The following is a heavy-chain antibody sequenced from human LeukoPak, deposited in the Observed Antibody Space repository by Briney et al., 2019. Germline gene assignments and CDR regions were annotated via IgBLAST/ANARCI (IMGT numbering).Heavy chain of an antibody. CDR2: INHSGST. D-gene: IGHD2-2*01. CDR3: ARWRCSSTSCFFDY. CDR1: GGSFSGYY. Sequence: PSETLSLTCAVYGGSFSGYYWSWIRQPPGKGLEWIGEINHSGSTNYNPSLKSRVTISVDTSKNQFSLKLSSVTAADTAVYYCARWRCSSTSCFFDYWGQGTLVTVSS. J-gene: IGHJ4*02. V-gene: IGHV4-34*01.